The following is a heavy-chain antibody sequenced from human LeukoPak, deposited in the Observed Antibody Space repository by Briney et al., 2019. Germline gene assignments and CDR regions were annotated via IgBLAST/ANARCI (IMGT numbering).Heavy chain of an antibody. CDR2: IRSRIYGGAP. Sequence: PGRSLRLSCSTSGFTFRDYGLGWVRQAPGMGLEWVSFIRSRIYGGAPEYAASVRGRFSVSRDDSESIAYLQMNNLKSEDTAVYYCARGQTVSGAKYYFDFWSPGTLVTVSS. CDR3: ARGQTVSGAKYYFDF. D-gene: IGHD3-10*01. V-gene: IGHV3-49*04. CDR1: GFTFRDYG. J-gene: IGHJ4*02.